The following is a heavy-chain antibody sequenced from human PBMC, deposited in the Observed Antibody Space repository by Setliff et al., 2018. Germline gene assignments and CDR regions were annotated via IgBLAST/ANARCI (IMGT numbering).Heavy chain of an antibody. D-gene: IGHD3-22*01. CDR2: INPSGGST. V-gene: IGHV1-46*01. Sequence: ASVKVSCKASGYTFTSYYMHWVRQAPGKGLEWMGIINPSGGSTSYAQKFQGRVTMTRDTSTTTAYMELSSLRAEDTAVYYCAKDSSYSMIVEVIPFDYWGQGTLVTVSS. CDR3: AKDSSYSMIVEVIPFDY. CDR1: GYTFTSYY. J-gene: IGHJ4*02.